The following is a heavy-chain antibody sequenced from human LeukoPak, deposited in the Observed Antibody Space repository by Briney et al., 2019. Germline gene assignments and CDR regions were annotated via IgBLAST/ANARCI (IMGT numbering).Heavy chain of an antibody. D-gene: IGHD3-22*01. Sequence: SETLSLTCTVSGGSISSGTYYWSWIRQPAGKGLEWIGRIYTSGSTNYNPSLKSRITISVDTSKNQFSLKLSSVTAADTAVYYCARDQDYDSSGYYAWSWFDPWGQGTLVTVSS. CDR1: GGSISSGTYY. V-gene: IGHV4-61*02. J-gene: IGHJ5*02. CDR3: ARDQDYDSSGYYAWSWFDP. CDR2: IYTSGST.